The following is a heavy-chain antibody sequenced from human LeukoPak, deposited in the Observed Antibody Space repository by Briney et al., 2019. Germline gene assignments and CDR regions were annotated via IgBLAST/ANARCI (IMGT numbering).Heavy chain of an antibody. J-gene: IGHJ4*02. CDR2: ITDSGDYT. V-gene: IGHV3-23*01. CDR1: GFTFSSYS. CDR3: VKRSGYNYGYFDS. D-gene: IGHD5-18*01. Sequence: GGSLRLSCAASGFTFSSYSMSWVRQAPGEGLEWVSAITDSGDYTNYADSVKGRFAISRDNSKNTLYLQMNSLRAEDTAIYYCVKRSGYNYGYFDSWGQGTLVTVSS.